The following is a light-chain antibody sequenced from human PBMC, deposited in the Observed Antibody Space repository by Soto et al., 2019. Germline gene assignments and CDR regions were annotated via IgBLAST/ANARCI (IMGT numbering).Light chain of an antibody. J-gene: IGKJ1*01. Sequence: EVVLTQSPGTLSLSPGERATLSCRASQSVSSSDLAWYQQKPGKAPRLLISGASGRATGIPDRFSASGSGTDFTLTISRLEPEDSAVFYCHLYGASPPTFGQGTKVEI. V-gene: IGKV3-20*01. CDR2: GAS. CDR1: QSVSSSD. CDR3: HLYGASPPT.